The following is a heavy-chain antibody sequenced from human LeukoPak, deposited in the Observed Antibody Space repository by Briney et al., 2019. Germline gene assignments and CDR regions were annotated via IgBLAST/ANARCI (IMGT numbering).Heavy chain of an antibody. CDR1: GFTLSSYA. J-gene: IGHJ1*01. D-gene: IGHD3-10*01. Sequence: GGSLRLSCAASGFTLSSYAMSWVRQAPGKGLEGVSAISGSGGSTYYADSVKGRFTISRDNSKNTLYLQMNSLRAEDTAVYYCAKHGRGGFGESYFQHWGQGTLVTVSS. CDR2: ISGSGGST. CDR3: AKHGRGGFGESYFQH. V-gene: IGHV3-23*01.